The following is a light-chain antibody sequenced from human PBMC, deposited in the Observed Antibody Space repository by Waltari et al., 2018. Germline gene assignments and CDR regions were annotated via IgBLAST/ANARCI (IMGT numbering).Light chain of an antibody. CDR1: TSDVGSYNL. CDR2: EGT. CDR3: CSFVAGSSWV. Sequence: QSALTQPASVSGSPGQSLTISCTGSTSDVGSYNLVFWYQFHPGKAPQLMLYEGTKRPSGISTRFSGSKSGNTASLTIAGLRAEDEAEYFCCSFVAGSSWVFGGGTKLTV. J-gene: IGLJ3*02. V-gene: IGLV2-23*01.